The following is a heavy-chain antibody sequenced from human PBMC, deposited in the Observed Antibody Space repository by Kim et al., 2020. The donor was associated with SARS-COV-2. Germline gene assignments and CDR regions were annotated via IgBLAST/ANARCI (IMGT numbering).Heavy chain of an antibody. CDR1: GDTFSNYA. CDR3: VREGYCSGGSCYFAY. Sequence: SVKVSCKASGDTFSNYAISWVRQAPGQGLEWMGRIIPILGIRKYAQKFQGRVTITADKSTSTTYMELSSLISEDTAVYYCVREGYCSGGSCYFAYWGQG. V-gene: IGHV1-69*04. J-gene: IGHJ4*02. D-gene: IGHD2-15*01. CDR2: IIPILGIR.